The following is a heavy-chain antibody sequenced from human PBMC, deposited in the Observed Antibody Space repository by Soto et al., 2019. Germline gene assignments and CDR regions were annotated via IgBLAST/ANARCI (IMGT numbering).Heavy chain of an antibody. V-gene: IGHV3-21*01. CDR1: GFTFSSYS. CDR2: ISSSSSYI. J-gene: IGHJ4*02. CDR3: ARDLGQWLVRVYFDY. Sequence: GGSLRLSCAASGFTFSSYSMNWVRQAPGKGLEWVSSISSSSSYIYYADSVKGRFTISRDNAKNSLYLQMNSLRAEDTAVYYYARDLGQWLVRVYFDYWGQGTLVTVSS. D-gene: IGHD6-19*01.